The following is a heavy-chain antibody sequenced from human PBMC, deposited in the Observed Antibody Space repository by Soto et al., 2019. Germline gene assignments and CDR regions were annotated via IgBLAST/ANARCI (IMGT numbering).Heavy chain of an antibody. D-gene: IGHD2-15*01. CDR1: GYTFTSYG. J-gene: IGHJ4*02. CDR2: ISAYNGNT. Sequence: ASVKVSCKASGYTFTSYGISWVRQAPGQGLEWMGWISAYNGNTNYAQKLQGRVTMTTDTSTSTAYMELRSLRSDDTAVYYCARDRPDIVVVVAAMDYWGQGTLVTSPQ. CDR3: ARDRPDIVVVVAAMDY. V-gene: IGHV1-18*01.